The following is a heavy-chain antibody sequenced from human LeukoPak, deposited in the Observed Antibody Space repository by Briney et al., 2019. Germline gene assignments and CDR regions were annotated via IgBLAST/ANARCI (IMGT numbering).Heavy chain of an antibody. CDR2: IKQYGSEK. D-gene: IGHD3-10*02. CDR3: AEVGITMIGGV. V-gene: IGHV3-7*01. Sequence: GGSLRLSCAASGFTFSSYLMSWLRQAPGKGLEWVANIKQYGSEKYYVDSVKGRFTISRDNAKNSLYLQMNSMRAEDTAVYYCAEVGITMIGGVWGKGTTVTISS. J-gene: IGHJ6*04. CDR1: GFTFSSYL.